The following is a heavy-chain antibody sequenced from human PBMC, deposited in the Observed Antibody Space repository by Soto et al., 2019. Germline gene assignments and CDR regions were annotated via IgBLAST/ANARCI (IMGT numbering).Heavy chain of an antibody. Sequence: SETLSLTCAVYGGSFSGYYWSWIRQPPGKGLEWIGEINHSGSTNYNPSLKSRVTISVDTSKNQFSLKLSSVTAADTAVYYCARGPYCSGGSCYSGWFDPWGQGTLVTVS. D-gene: IGHD2-15*01. CDR1: GGSFSGYY. CDR2: INHSGST. V-gene: IGHV4-34*01. CDR3: ARGPYCSGGSCYSGWFDP. J-gene: IGHJ5*02.